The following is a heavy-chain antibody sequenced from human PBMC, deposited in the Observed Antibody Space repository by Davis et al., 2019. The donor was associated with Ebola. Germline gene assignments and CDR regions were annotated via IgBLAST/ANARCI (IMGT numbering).Heavy chain of an antibody. D-gene: IGHD2-2*01. CDR2: IKQDGSEK. CDR3: ARGPRTSVPAAVGWFDP. V-gene: IGHV3-7*01. J-gene: IGHJ5*02. CDR1: GFTFSSYW. Sequence: PGGSLRLSCAASGFTFSSYWMSWVRQAPGKGLEWVANIKQDGSEKYYVDSVKGRFTISRDNSKNTLYLQMNSLRAEDTAVYYCARGPRTSVPAAVGWFDPWGQGTLVTVSS.